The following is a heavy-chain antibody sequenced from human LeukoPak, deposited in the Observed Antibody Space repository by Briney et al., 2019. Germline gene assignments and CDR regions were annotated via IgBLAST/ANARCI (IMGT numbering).Heavy chain of an antibody. CDR1: GFTFSSYG. CDR3: ARDFSDVRGNIFDS. Sequence: GGSLRLSCAASGFTFSSYGMHWVRQAPGKGLEWVTFIRYDGSNQYYVDSVKGRFTISRDNAKNSVYLQMNSLRAEDTAVYYCARDFSDVRGNIFDSWGQGTLVTVSS. J-gene: IGHJ4*02. D-gene: IGHD3-10*02. V-gene: IGHV3-30*02. CDR2: IRYDGSNQ.